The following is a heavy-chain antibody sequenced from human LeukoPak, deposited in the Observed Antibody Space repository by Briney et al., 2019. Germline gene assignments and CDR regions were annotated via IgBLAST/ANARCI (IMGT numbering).Heavy chain of an antibody. CDR2: I. J-gene: IGHJ6*03. D-gene: IGHD6-13*01. CDR3: VRDRSIAAAGNPWDLYYYMDV. CDR1: GFTFSSNL. V-gene: IGHV3-7*01. Sequence: GGSLRLSCAASGFTFSSNLMSWVRQAPGKGLEWVANIVDSVKGRFTISRDNAKNSLYLQMNSLRAEDTAVYYCVRDRSIAAAGNPWDLYYYMDVWGKGTTVTVSS.